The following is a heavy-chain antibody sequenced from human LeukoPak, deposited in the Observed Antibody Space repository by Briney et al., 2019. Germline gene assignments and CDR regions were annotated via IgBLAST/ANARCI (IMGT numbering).Heavy chain of an antibody. CDR2: ISYDGSNK. CDR1: GFTFSSYA. Sequence: PGRSLRLSCAASGFTFSSYAMHWVRQAPGKGLEWVAVISYDGSNKYYADSVKGRFTISRDNSKNTLYLQMNSLRAEDTAVYYCARRLGYCSSTSCYRPFDYWGQGTLVTVSS. J-gene: IGHJ4*02. V-gene: IGHV3-30-3*01. CDR3: ARRLGYCSSTSCYRPFDY. D-gene: IGHD2-2*01.